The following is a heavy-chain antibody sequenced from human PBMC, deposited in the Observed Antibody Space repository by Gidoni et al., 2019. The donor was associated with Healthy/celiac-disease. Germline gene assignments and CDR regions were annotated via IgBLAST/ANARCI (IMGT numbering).Heavy chain of an antibody. CDR1: GFTFDDYT. Sequence: EVQLVESGGVVVQPGGSLRLSCAASGFTFDDYTMHGVRQSPGKGLEWVSLISWDGGSTYYADSVKGRFTISRDNSKNSLYLQMNSLRTEDTALYYCAKDIAKGSGSYLVDYWGQGTLVTVSS. CDR2: ISWDGGST. J-gene: IGHJ4*02. D-gene: IGHD1-26*01. V-gene: IGHV3-43*01. CDR3: AKDIAKGSGSYLVDY.